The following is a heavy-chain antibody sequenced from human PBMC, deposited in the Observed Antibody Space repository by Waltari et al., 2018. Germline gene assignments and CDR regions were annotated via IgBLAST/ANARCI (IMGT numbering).Heavy chain of an antibody. Sequence: EVQLVQSGAEVKKPGATVKISCKASGYTFTDYYMHWVQQAPGKGLEWMGRVDPEDGETIDAEKFQGRVTITADTSTDTAYMELSSLRSEDTAVYYCATLPHDYDSSGYGLFDYWGQGTLVTVSS. J-gene: IGHJ4*02. CDR2: VDPEDGET. CDR3: ATLPHDYDSSGYGLFDY. V-gene: IGHV1-69-2*01. D-gene: IGHD3-22*01. CDR1: GYTFTDYY.